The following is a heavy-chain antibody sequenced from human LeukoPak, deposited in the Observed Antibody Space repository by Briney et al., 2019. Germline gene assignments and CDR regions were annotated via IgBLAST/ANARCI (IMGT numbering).Heavy chain of an antibody. J-gene: IGHJ4*02. Sequence: GGSLRLSCAASGFTFNNYDMHWVRQAPGKGLDWVAVISYDGSNKYHADSVKGRFTISRDNSKNTLYLQMNSLRAEDTAVYYCAKIEEMATISDYWGQGTLVTVSS. CDR3: AKIEEMATISDY. D-gene: IGHD5-24*01. V-gene: IGHV3-30*18. CDR2: ISYDGSNK. CDR1: GFTFNNYD.